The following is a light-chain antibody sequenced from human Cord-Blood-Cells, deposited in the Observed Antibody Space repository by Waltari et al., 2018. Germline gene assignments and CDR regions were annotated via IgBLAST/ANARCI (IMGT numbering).Light chain of an antibody. J-gene: IGLJ1*01. CDR2: EGS. Sequence: QSALTQPASVSGCPGPSITISCTGTSRDVGSSYLVSWDQQHPGKAPKLMIYEGSKRPSGVSKRFSGSKSGNTASLTISGLQAEDEADYYCCSYAGSSTYVFGTGTKGTVL. CDR3: CSYAGSSTYV. V-gene: IGLV2-23*01. CDR1: SRDVGSSYL.